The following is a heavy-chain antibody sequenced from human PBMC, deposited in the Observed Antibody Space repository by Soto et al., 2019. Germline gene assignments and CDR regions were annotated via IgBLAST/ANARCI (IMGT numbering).Heavy chain of an antibody. CDR3: AKFRGAWTHFFDY. CDR1: GFTFSSYA. CDR2: ISGSGGST. J-gene: IGHJ4*02. D-gene: IGHD3-10*01. V-gene: IGHV3-23*01. Sequence: EVQLLESEGGLVQPGGSLRLSCAASGFTFSSYAMSWVRQAPGKGLEWVSAISGSGGSTYYADSVKGRFTISRDNSKNTLYLQMNSLRAEDTAVYYCAKFRGAWTHFFDYWGQGTLVTVSS.